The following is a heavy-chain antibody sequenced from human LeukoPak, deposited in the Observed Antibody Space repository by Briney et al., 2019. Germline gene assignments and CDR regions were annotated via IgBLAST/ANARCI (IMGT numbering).Heavy chain of an antibody. D-gene: IGHD4-17*01. V-gene: IGHV3-48*04. Sequence: GGSLRLSCAASGFTFSSYSMNWVRQAPGKGLEWVSYISSSSSTIHYADSVKGRFTSSWDNAKKSLYLQMNSLRAEGTAVYYCARDWGDYLNWFDPWGQGTLVTVSS. J-gene: IGHJ5*02. CDR2: ISSSSSTI. CDR1: GFTFSSYS. CDR3: ARDWGDYLNWFDP.